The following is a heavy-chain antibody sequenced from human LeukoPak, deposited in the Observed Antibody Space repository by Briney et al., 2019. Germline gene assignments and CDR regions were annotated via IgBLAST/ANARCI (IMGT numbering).Heavy chain of an antibody. Sequence: GGSLRLSCAASGFTFSSYAMSWVRQAPGKGLEWVSAISGSGGSTYYADSVKGRFTISRDNSKNTLCLQMNSLRAEDTAVYYCAKPPLWFGELLSNGMDVWGQGTTVTVSS. V-gene: IGHV3-23*01. CDR2: ISGSGGST. J-gene: IGHJ6*02. CDR3: AKPPLWFGELLSNGMDV. CDR1: GFTFSSYA. D-gene: IGHD3-10*01.